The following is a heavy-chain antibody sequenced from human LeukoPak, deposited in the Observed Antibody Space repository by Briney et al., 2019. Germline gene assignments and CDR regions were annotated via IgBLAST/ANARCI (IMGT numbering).Heavy chain of an antibody. J-gene: IGHJ4*02. V-gene: IGHV1-69*04. D-gene: IGHD6-19*01. Sequence: ASVKVSCKASGGTFSSYAISWVRQAPGQGLEWMGRIIPILDIANYAQKFQGRVTITADKSTSTAYMELSSLRPEDTAVYYCARSPIAVASFDYWGQGTLVTVSS. CDR2: IIPILDIA. CDR1: GGTFSSYA. CDR3: ARSPIAVASFDY.